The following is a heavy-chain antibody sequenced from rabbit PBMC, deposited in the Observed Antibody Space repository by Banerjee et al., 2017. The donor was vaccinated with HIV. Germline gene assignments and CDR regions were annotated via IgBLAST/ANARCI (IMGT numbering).Heavy chain of an antibody. CDR3: ARAYAGDPNYGCVYYFNL. CDR1: GFTLSSYW. D-gene: IGHD4-2*01. V-gene: IGHV1S40*01. J-gene: IGHJ4*01. Sequence: QSLEESGGDLVKPGASLTLTCTASGFTLSSYWICWVRQAPGKGLEWIACIYAGSSGSTYYASWAKGRFTISKTSSTTVTLQMTSLTAADTATYFCARAYAGDPNYGCVYYFNLWGPGTLVTVS. CDR2: IYAGSSGST.